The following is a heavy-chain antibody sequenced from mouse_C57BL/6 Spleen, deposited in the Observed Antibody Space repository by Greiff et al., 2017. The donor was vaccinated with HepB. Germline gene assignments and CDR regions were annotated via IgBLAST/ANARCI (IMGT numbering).Heavy chain of an antibody. Sequence: DVMLVEPGGGLVKPGGSLKLSCAASGFTFSDYGMHWVRQAPEKGLEWVAYISSGSSTIYYADTVKGRFTISRDNAENSLFLQMTSLRSEDTAVYYGERGIYYDYGGWFAYWGQGTLVTVSA. J-gene: IGHJ3*01. CDR2: ISSGSSTI. D-gene: IGHD2-4*01. V-gene: IGHV5-17*01. CDR1: GFTFSDYG. CDR3: ERGIYYDYGGWFAY.